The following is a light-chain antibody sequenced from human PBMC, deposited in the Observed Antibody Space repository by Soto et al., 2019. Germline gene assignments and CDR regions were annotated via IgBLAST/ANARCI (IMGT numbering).Light chain of an antibody. CDR2: DAS. V-gene: IGKV3-11*01. CDR3: QQLNSYPIT. J-gene: IGKJ5*01. Sequence: EIVLTQSPGTLSLSPGEIATLSCRTSQSVSTALAWYQQKPGQAPRLLIYDASNRATGIPARFSGSGSGTDFTLTINSLQPEDFATYYCQQLNSYPITFGQGTRLEI. CDR1: QSVSTA.